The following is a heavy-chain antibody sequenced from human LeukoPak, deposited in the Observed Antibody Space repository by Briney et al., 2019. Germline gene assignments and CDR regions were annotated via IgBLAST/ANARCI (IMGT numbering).Heavy chain of an antibody. V-gene: IGHV1-18*01. J-gene: IGHJ6*02. CDR1: GYTCTIYG. CDR3: VRGYSFGPYGMDV. CDR2: ISAYHGNT. Sequence: GASVTLSFTASGYTCTIYGISWMRQAPGPGLGLMGWISAYHGNTNYAQKLQGRVTMTTDTSTSTAYMELRSLRSDDTAVYSCVRGYSFGPYGMDVWGQGTTVTVSS. D-gene: IGHD2-15*01.